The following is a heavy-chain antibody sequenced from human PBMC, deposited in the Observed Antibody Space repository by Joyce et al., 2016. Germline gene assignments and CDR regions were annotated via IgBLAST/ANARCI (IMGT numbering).Heavy chain of an antibody. J-gene: IGHJ4*02. V-gene: IGHV4-39*07. Sequence: QPQLQESGPGPVKPSETLSLTCPVSGGSISSNNYYWGWVRQPPGKGLEWIGSIYYSGSTYYKSSFKRRVTISINTSKSQFSLKLRPVTAADTAVYYCASDPRTSHCFDYWGQGALVTVSS. CDR2: IYYSGST. CDR3: ASDPRTSHCFDY. D-gene: IGHD2-2*01. CDR1: GGSISSNNYY.